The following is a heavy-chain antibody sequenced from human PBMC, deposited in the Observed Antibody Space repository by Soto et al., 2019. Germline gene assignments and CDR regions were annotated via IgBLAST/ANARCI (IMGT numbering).Heavy chain of an antibody. CDR3: ARNGGGLDY. CDR2: IGRSGDT. Sequence: SGGSLRLSCAASGFTFSSYDIYWVRQGTGKGLEWVSTIGRSGDTNYSDSVKGRITLSRENAERSSYLQMNSLRDGDTAVYYCARNGGGLDYWGRGPLVAVSS. CDR1: GFTFSSYD. D-gene: IGHD2-21*01. V-gene: IGHV3-13*01. J-gene: IGHJ4*02.